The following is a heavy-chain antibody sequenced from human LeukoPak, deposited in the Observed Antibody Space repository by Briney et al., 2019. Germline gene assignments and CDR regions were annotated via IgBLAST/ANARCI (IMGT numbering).Heavy chain of an antibody. CDR2: IDSDGTTT. V-gene: IGHV3-74*03. CDR3: ARRVDATRWFDP. D-gene: IGHD2-15*01. CDR1: GFTFSNYF. J-gene: IGHJ5*02. Sequence: GGSLRLSCAASGFTFSNYFMHWVRQAPGKGLVWVSRIDSDGTTTMYADSVKGRFTISRDNAKNTLYLQMNSLRDEDTAVYYCARRVDATRWFDPWGQGTLVTVSS.